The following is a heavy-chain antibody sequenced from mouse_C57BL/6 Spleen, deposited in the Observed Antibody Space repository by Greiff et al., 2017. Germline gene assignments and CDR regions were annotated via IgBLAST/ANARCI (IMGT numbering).Heavy chain of an antibody. Sequence: VQLQQPGAELVRPGTSVKLSCKASGYTFTSYWMHWVKQRPGQGLEWIGVIDPSDSYTNYNQKFKGNDTLTVDTSSSTAYMQLSSLTSEDSAVYYCARGDYGSRDFDVWGTGTTVTVSS. D-gene: IGHD1-1*01. J-gene: IGHJ1*03. CDR2: IDPSDSYT. V-gene: IGHV1-59*01. CDR1: GYTFTSYW. CDR3: ARGDYGSRDFDV.